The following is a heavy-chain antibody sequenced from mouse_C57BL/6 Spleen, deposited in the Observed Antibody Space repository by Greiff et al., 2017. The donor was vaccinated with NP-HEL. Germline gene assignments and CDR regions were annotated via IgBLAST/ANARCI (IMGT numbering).Heavy chain of an antibody. J-gene: IGHJ1*03. CDR2: IRSKSNNYAT. Sequence: EVKLMESGGGLVQPKGSLKLSCAASGFSFNTYAMNWVRQAPGKGLEWVARIRSKSNNYATYYADSVKDRFTISRDDSESMLYLQMNNLKTEDTAMYYCVRHGTCYGSSYFDVWGTGTTVTVSS. CDR1: GFSFNTYA. V-gene: IGHV10-1*01. CDR3: VRHGTCYGSSYFDV. D-gene: IGHD1-1*01.